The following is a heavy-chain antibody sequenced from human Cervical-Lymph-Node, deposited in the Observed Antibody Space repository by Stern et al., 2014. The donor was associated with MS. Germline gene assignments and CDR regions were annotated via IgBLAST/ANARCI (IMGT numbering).Heavy chain of an antibody. V-gene: IGHV7-4-1*02. CDR1: GYTLTNYP. CDR3: ARDFVDTAMITRSDYLDS. D-gene: IGHD5-18*01. Sequence: VQLLESGSELKAPGASVKGSCKASGYTLTNYPMNWVRQAPGQGLEWMGWINTNNGNSTYAQGFTGRFVFSLDTSVSTAYLHISSLKAEDTAVYYCARDFVDTAMITRSDYLDSWGQGTLVTVSS. CDR2: INTNNGNS. J-gene: IGHJ4*02.